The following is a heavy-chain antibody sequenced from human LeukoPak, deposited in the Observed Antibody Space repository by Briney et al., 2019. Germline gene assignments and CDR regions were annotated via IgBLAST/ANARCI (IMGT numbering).Heavy chain of an antibody. J-gene: IGHJ2*01. CDR1: GFTVSTNC. CDR3: ARAVRDGYNSWYFDL. CDR2: IYNTGST. Sequence: GGSLRLSCAASGFTVSTNCMIWVRQPPGKGLEWVSVIYNTGSTYNADSVKGRFTISRDNAKNSLHLQMNSLRAEDTAVYYCARAVRDGYNSWYFDLWGRGTLVTVSS. D-gene: IGHD5-24*01. V-gene: IGHV3-53*01.